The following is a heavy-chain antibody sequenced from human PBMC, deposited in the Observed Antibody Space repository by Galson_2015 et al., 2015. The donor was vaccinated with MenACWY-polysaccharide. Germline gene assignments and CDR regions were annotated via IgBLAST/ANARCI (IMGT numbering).Heavy chain of an antibody. V-gene: IGHV3-7*04. D-gene: IGHD4-17*01. CDR1: GFTFASLW. Sequence: SLRLSCAASGFTFASLWLTWVRQAPGKGLEWVANIKQDGTDKYYVGSVKGRFTISRDNAKNSLYLQMNSLRADDTAVYYCARGRGTTVGVDYWGQGTLVTVSS. CDR2: IKQDGTDK. CDR3: ARGRGTTVGVDY. J-gene: IGHJ4*02.